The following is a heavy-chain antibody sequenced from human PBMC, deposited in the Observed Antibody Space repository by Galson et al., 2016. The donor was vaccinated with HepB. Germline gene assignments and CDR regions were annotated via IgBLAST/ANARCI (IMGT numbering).Heavy chain of an antibody. CDR1: GVTFTRVTFSNYA. D-gene: IGHD6-19*01. J-gene: IGHJ5*02. CDR3: VRPGVAVAATLGWFDP. Sequence: SLRLSCAASGVTFTRVTFSNYAMSWVRQAPGKGLEWVSAISGSGGSTYYADSVKGRFTISRDNSENTLYLQMNSLRAEDTAVYYCVRPGVAVAATLGWFDPWGQGTLVTVSS. V-gene: IGHV3-23*01. CDR2: ISGSGGST.